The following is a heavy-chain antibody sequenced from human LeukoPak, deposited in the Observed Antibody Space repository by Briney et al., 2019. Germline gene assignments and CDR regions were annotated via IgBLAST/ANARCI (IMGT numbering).Heavy chain of an antibody. CDR3: ARLSSHYDFWSGYPRREWYYGMDV. CDR1: GDSISSYY. J-gene: IGHJ6*02. Sequence: PSETLSLTCSVSGDSISSYYWSWIRQPPGKGLEWIGYIYYSGSPNYNPSLKSRVTISVDTSKNQFSLKLSSVTAADTAVYYCARLSSHYDFWSGYPRREWYYGMDVWGQGTTVTVSS. CDR2: IYYSGSP. V-gene: IGHV4-59*01. D-gene: IGHD3-3*01.